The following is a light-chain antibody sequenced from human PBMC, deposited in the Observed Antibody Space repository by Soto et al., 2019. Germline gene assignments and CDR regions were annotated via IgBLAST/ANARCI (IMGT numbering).Light chain of an antibody. V-gene: IGKV1-27*01. Sequence: DVQMTQSPSSLSAFVGDRVTITCRARQGIAPYLAWFQQKPVKVPKLLIYDTSTLQSGVPSRFSGSGSGTDFTRTINSLQPEDVGTYYCQKYNSAPLTFGGGTKVESK. J-gene: IGKJ4*01. CDR3: QKYNSAPLT. CDR2: DTS. CDR1: QGIAPY.